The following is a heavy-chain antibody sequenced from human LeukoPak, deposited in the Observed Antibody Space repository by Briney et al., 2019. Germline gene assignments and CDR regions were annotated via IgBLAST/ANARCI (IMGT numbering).Heavy chain of an antibody. Sequence: GESLKISCKGSGYTFTGYWIGWARQMPGKGLEWMGIIYPGDSDTRYSPSFQGQVTISADKSISTAYLQWSSLKASDTAMYYCARERSSSWYDQASFNYMDVWGKGTVVTVSS. CDR2: IYPGDSDT. V-gene: IGHV5-51*01. CDR1: GYTFTGYW. J-gene: IGHJ6*03. CDR3: ARERSSSWYDQASFNYMDV. D-gene: IGHD6-13*01.